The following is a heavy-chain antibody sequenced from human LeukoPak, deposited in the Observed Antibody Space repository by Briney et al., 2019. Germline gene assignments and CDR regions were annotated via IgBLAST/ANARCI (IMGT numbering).Heavy chain of an antibody. J-gene: IGHJ6*02. CDR1: GFSVISTY. CDR3: VRDLYYWAAMDV. Sequence: PGGSLRLSCAASGFSVISTYMTWVRQAPGKGLEWVSVIGSDDRTHYADSVRGRFAISRDNDETTLFLQMDSLRPEDTARYYCVRDLYYWAAMDVWGQGTTVTVS. V-gene: IGHV3-53*01. D-gene: IGHD3-10*01. CDR2: IGSDDRT.